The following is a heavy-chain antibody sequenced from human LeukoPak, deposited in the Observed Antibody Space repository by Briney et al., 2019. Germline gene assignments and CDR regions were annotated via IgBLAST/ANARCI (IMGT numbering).Heavy chain of an antibody. Sequence: GGSPRLSCAASGFTFSSYSMNWVRQAPGKGLEWVANIKQDGSEKYYVDSVKGRFTISRDNAKNSLYLQMNSLRAEDTAVYYCARDRRRTYFDYWGQGTLVTVSS. CDR2: IKQDGSEK. J-gene: IGHJ4*02. CDR3: ARDRRRTYFDY. CDR1: GFTFSSYS. V-gene: IGHV3-7*01.